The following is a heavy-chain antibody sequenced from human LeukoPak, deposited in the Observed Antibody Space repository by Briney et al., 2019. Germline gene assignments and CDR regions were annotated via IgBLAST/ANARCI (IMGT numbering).Heavy chain of an antibody. Sequence: ASVKVSCKASGYTFTSYGISWVRQAPGQGLEWIGCISAYNGNTNYAQKLQGRVTMTTDTSTSTAYMELRSLRSDDTAVYYCARVRDYYDSSGVLDYWGQGTLVTVSS. CDR2: ISAYNGNT. CDR1: GYTFTSYG. V-gene: IGHV1-18*01. J-gene: IGHJ4*02. D-gene: IGHD3-22*01. CDR3: ARVRDYYDSSGVLDY.